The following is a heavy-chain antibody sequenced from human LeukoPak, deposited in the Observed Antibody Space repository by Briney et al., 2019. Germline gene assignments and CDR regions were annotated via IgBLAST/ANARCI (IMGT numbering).Heavy chain of an antibody. Sequence: GGSLRLSCAASGFTFSSYAMSWVRQAPGKGLEWVSAISGSGGSTYYADSVKGRFTISRDNSKNTLYLQMNSLRAETTAVYYWAKTPRTCSRTSCYTDYYRMDVWGQGTTVTVSS. CDR1: GFTFSSYA. J-gene: IGHJ6*02. CDR2: ISGSGGST. V-gene: IGHV3-23*01. D-gene: IGHD2-2*02. CDR3: AKTPRTCSRTSCYTDYYRMDV.